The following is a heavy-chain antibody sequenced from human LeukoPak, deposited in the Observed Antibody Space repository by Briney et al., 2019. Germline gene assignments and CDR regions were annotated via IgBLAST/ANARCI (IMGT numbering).Heavy chain of an antibody. D-gene: IGHD3-22*01. CDR1: GFTFSDYY. Sequence: KPGGSLTLSCAASGFTFSDYYMSWIRQAPGKGLEWVSYISSSGTTIYYADSVKGRFTISRDNAKNSLYLQMNSLRAEETAVYYCARARAYYYESSLLFDYWGRGTLVTVSS. CDR2: ISSSGTTI. V-gene: IGHV3-11*04. CDR3: ARARAYYYESSLLFDY. J-gene: IGHJ4*02.